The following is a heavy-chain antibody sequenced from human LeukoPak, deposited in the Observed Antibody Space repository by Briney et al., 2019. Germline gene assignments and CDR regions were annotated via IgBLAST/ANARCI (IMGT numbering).Heavy chain of an antibody. D-gene: IGHD2-2*01. CDR2: INQDGSEN. CDR3: ARDGVVAGVYFDC. CDR1: GFPFSGHW. Sequence: PAGPLRLSCAASGFPFSGHWMSWVRQAPGKGLERVANINQDGSENYYVDSVKGRFTFSRDNAKNSLYLQMNNLRAEDTAVYYCARDGVVAGVYFDCWGQGTLVTVSS. V-gene: IGHV3-7*01. J-gene: IGHJ4*02.